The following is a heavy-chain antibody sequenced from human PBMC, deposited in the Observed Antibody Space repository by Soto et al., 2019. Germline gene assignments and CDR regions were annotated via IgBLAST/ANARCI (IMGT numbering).Heavy chain of an antibody. CDR3: FRGGVTSRTFDY. V-gene: IGHV5-51*01. J-gene: IGHJ4*02. Sequence: GESLKISCKASGYIIKNYWIGWVRQMPGQGLEWMGIIFPDDSDTRYSPSFQGHVTTSVDKSISTAYVQWSSLKASDSAIYYCFRGGVTSRTFDYCGQGAVVTVYS. CDR2: IFPDDSDT. D-gene: IGHD3-16*01. CDR1: GYIIKNYW.